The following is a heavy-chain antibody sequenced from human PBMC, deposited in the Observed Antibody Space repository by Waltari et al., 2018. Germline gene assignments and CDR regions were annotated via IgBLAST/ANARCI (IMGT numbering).Heavy chain of an antibody. J-gene: IGHJ6*02. CDR3: ARVGDYHGSGRFGLDV. CDR2: INRSGTN. V-gene: IGHV4-34*01. CDR1: DGSFSGYF. D-gene: IGHD3-10*01. Sequence: QVQLQQWGAGLLKPSETLSLTCAVYDGSFSGYFWSWIRQSPGKGLEWIGQINRSGTNIYNPSLKRRVAMSVDTLKSQISLRLTSVTAADAAVYYCARVGDYHGSGRFGLDVWGQGTRVTVSS.